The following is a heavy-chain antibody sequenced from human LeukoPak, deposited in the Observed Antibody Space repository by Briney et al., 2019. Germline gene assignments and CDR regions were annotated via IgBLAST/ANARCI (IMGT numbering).Heavy chain of an antibody. D-gene: IGHD3-10*01. CDR2: IDHSETI. CDR3: ARGRRYYYGSGFYY. V-gene: IGHV4-34*01. Sequence: PSETLSFTCAVSGGSFSGYYWTWIRQSPGKGLEWIGEIDHSETINYNPSLKSRVTMSVDTSKSQFSLNLTSVTAADTAVYYCARGRRYYYGSGFYYWGQGTLVTVSS. J-gene: IGHJ4*02. CDR1: GGSFSGYY.